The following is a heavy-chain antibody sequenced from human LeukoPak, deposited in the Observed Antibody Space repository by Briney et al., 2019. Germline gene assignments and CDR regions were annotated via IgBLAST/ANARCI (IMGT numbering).Heavy chain of an antibody. CDR1: GGSISSYF. CDR3: ARVFDDYYDSSADPPLWFDP. V-gene: IGHV4-59*01. Sequence: SETLSLTCTVSGGSISSYFWSWIRQPPGMGLEWIGYVYYRGSPNYTPSLKSRVTISVDTSKNQFSLRLRSVTAADTAVYYCARVFDDYYDSSADPPLWFDPWGQGTLVTVSS. D-gene: IGHD3-22*01. J-gene: IGHJ5*02. CDR2: VYYRGSP.